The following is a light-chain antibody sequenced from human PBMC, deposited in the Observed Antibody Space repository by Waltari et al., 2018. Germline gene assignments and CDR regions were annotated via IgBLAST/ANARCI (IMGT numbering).Light chain of an antibody. CDR2: SNN. V-gene: IGLV1-44*01. CDR1: SSNIGGTT. CDR3: AAWDDSLNGYV. Sequence: QSVLTQPPSASGTPGPRVTISCSGSSSNIGGTTVNWYKQLTGTAPKLSSYSNNRRPSGVPDRFSGSKSGTSAARAISVVQSEDEADYYWAAWDDSLNGYVFGTGTKVTVL. J-gene: IGLJ1*01.